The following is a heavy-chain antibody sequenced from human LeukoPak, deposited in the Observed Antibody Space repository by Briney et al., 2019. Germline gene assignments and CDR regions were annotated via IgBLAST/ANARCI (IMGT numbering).Heavy chain of an antibody. CDR1: GFTFSSYA. D-gene: IGHD3-3*01. V-gene: IGHV3-30*04. CDR2: ISYDGSNK. J-gene: IGHJ6*02. Sequence: GRSLRLSCAASGFTFSSYAMHWVRQAPGKGLEWVAVISYDGSNKYYADSVKGRFTISRDNSKNTLYLQMNSLRAEDTAVYYCAKGASPRNYDFWSGYYYYYGMDVWGQGTTVTVSS. CDR3: AKGASPRNYDFWSGYYYYYGMDV.